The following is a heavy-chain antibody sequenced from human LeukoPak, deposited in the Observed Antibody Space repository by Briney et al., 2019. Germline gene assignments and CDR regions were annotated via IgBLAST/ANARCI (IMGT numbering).Heavy chain of an antibody. CDR3: ATAKNTGYYSF. V-gene: IGHV3-64*01. J-gene: IGHJ4*02. D-gene: IGHD2/OR15-2a*01. Sequence: PGRSLRLSCAASGFTFSSYGMHWVRQAPGKGLEYVSAITSNGGSTYYANSVKGRFTISRDNSKNTLYLQMGSLRAEDMAVYYCATAKNTGYYSFWGQGTLVTVSS. CDR2: ITSNGGST. CDR1: GFTFSSYG.